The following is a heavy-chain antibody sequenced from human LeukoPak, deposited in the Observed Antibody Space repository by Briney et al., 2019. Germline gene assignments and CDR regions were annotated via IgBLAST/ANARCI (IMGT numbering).Heavy chain of an antibody. V-gene: IGHV3-30*02. CDR1: GFTFSSYG. CDR2: IRYDGSNK. CDR3: AKRKEWYSSSWYGYYFDY. J-gene: IGHJ4*02. D-gene: IGHD6-13*01. Sequence: GGSLRLSCAASGFTFSSYGMHWVRQAPGKGLEWVAFIRYDGSNKYYADSVKGRFTISRDNSKNTLYLQMNSLRAEDTAVYYCAKRKEWYSSSWYGYYFDYWGQGTLVTVSS.